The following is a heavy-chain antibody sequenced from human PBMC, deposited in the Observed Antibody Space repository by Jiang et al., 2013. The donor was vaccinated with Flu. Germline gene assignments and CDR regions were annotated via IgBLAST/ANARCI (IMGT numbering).Heavy chain of an antibody. Sequence: WVRQMPGKGLEWMGRIDLLTLFQLQPLPRPRHMSVDRSISTAFLQWSSLKTSDTAIYYCARHNGASAHQRSLPGNNWFDPWGQGTLVTVSS. CDR3: ARHNGASAHQRSLPGNNWFDP. CDR2: IDLLTLF. V-gene: IGHV5-10-1*01. D-gene: IGHD6-13*01. J-gene: IGHJ5*01.